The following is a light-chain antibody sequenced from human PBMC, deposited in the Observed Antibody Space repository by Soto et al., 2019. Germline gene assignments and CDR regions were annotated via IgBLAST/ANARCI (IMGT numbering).Light chain of an antibody. CDR1: QSIANN. CDR3: QQYQNLWT. CDR2: GAS. J-gene: IGKJ1*01. V-gene: IGKV3-15*01. Sequence: EIVMTHSPASLSASPCERITLSFKASQSIANNLAWHQQKPGQAPRLLMYGASTRAADIPARFSGSGSGTEFTLTISGLQSEDFALYYCQQYQNLWTFGQGTKVDI.